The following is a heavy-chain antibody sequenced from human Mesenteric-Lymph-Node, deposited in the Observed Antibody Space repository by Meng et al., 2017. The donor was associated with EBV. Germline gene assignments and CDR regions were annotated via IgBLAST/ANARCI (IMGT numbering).Heavy chain of an antibody. CDR3: ARAIIAAAGAVWYFDI. J-gene: IGHJ2*01. V-gene: IGHV4-34*02. CDR1: GGFFSGYY. CDR2: INHSGST. Sequence: QVQLQQWGAGLLKPSETLSLTCAVYGGFFSGYYWSWIRQSPGRGLEWIGEINHSGSTNYNPSLKSRVTISVDTSRNQFSLKLSSVTAADTAVYYCARAIIAAAGAVWYFDIWGRGTLVTVAS. D-gene: IGHD6-13*01.